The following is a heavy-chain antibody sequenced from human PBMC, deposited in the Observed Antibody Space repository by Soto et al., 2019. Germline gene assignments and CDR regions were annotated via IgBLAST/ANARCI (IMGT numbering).Heavy chain of an antibody. V-gene: IGHV3-23*01. CDR3: AKGGDYGDTYYYYYYYMDV. J-gene: IGHJ6*03. CDR1: GFTFSSYA. D-gene: IGHD4-17*01. CDR2: ISGSGGST. Sequence: GGSLRLSCAASGFTFSSYAMSWVRQAPGKGLEWVSAISGSGGSTYYADSVKGRFTISRDNSKNTLYLQMNSLRAEDTAVYYCAKGGDYGDTYYYYYYYMDVWGKGTTVTVSS.